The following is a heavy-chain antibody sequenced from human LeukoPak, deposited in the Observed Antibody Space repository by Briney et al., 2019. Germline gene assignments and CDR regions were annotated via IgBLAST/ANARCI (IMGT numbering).Heavy chain of an antibody. CDR2: IYYSGST. CDR1: GGSISSGDYY. CDR3: AREQYTNNWFDP. J-gene: IGHJ5*02. V-gene: IGHV4-30-4*01. D-gene: IGHD4-11*01. Sequence: SQTLSLTGTVSGGSISSGDYYWSGIRQPPGKGLEWIGYIYYSGSTYYNPSLKSRVTISVDTSKNQFSLKLSSVTAADTAVYYCAREQYTNNWFDPWGQGTLVTVSS.